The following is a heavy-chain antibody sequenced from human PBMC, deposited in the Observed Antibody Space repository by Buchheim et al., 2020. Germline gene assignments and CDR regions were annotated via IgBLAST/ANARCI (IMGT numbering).Heavy chain of an antibody. Sequence: QVQLVESGGGVVQPGWSLRLSCAASGFTFSSYAMHWVRQAPGKGLEWVAVISYDGSNKYYADSVKGRFTISRDNSKNTLYLQMNSLRSEDTAVYYCARDHLRFLEWMRNGMDVWGQGTT. J-gene: IGHJ6*02. CDR2: ISYDGSNK. CDR1: GFTFSSYA. D-gene: IGHD3-3*01. CDR3: ARDHLRFLEWMRNGMDV. V-gene: IGHV3-30*04.